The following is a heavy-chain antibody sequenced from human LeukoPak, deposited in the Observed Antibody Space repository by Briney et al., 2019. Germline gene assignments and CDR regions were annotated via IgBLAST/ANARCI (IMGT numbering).Heavy chain of an antibody. CDR1: GYTFTSYG. J-gene: IGHJ6*03. Sequence: ASVKVSCKASGYTFTSYGISWGQLDPGQVLEWMGWINPNSGFTNYAQKFEGRVTMTRDTSISTAYMELSRLRSEDTAVYYCARGLLWFGEGGPPAYYYYMDVWGKGTTVTVSS. CDR2: INPNSGFT. V-gene: IGHV1-2*02. D-gene: IGHD3-10*01. CDR3: ARGLLWFGEGGPPAYYYYMDV.